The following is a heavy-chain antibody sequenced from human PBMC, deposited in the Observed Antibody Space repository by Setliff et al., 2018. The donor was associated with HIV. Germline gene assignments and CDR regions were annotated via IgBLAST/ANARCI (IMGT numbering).Heavy chain of an antibody. D-gene: IGHD3-22*01. CDR2: MSYDGSNK. CDR1: GFTFSSYE. V-gene: IGHV3-30*18. J-gene: IGHJ1*01. CDR3: AKDKNKELSSGSPFQH. Sequence: PGGSLRLSCAASGFTFSSYEMNWVRQAPGKGLEWVAVMSYDGSNKYYADSVKGRFTISRDNSKNTLYLQMNSLRAEDTALYFCAKDKNKELSSGSPFQHWGQGTLVTVSS.